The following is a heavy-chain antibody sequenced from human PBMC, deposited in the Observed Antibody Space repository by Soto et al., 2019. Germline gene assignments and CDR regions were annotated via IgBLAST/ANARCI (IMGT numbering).Heavy chain of an antibody. CDR2: MNPNSGNT. CDR3: ARDSTRITIFGVAYNWFDP. CDR1: GYTFTSYD. D-gene: IGHD3-3*01. J-gene: IGHJ5*02. Sequence: QVQLVQSGAEVKKPGASVKVSCKASGYTFTSYDINWVRQATGQGLEWMGWMNPNSGNTGYAQKFQGRVTMTRNTSISTAYMELSSLRSEDTAVYYCARDSTRITIFGVAYNWFDPWGQGTLVTVSS. V-gene: IGHV1-8*01.